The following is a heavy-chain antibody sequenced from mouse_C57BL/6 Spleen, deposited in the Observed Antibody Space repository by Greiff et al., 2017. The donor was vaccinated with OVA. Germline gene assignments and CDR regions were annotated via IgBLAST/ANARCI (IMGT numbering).Heavy chain of an antibody. CDR1: GYTFTDYY. V-gene: IGHV1-76*01. J-gene: IGHJ2*01. Sequence: QVQLQQSGAELVRPGASVKLSCKASGYTFTDYYITWVKQRPGQGLEWIARIYPGSGNTYYNEKFKGKATLSAEKASSTAYMQLSSLTAEDDAVYGCARREGTGTLNYWGQGTTLTVSS. D-gene: IGHD4-1*01. CDR2: IYPGSGNT. CDR3: ARREGTGTLNY.